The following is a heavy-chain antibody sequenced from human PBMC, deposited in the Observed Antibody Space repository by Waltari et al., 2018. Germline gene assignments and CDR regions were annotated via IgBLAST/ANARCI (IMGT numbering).Heavy chain of an antibody. D-gene: IGHD3-3*01. J-gene: IGHJ4*02. CDR3: ATVEWYRMDY. CDR1: GFTFSRPW. CDR2: IKEDGSEG. Sequence: EVQLVESGGGLVQPRGSLSISCAASGFTFSRPWMTGVRQGPGKGMEWVANIKEDGSEGYYVDSVKGRFTISRDNTKNALFLQMNSLRAEDTAAYYCATVEWYRMDYWGQGTLVTVSS. V-gene: IGHV3-7*01.